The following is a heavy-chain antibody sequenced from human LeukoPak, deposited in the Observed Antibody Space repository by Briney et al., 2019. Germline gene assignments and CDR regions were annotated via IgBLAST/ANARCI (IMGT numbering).Heavy chain of an antibody. J-gene: IGHJ4*02. V-gene: IGHV4-31*03. CDR3: ARGPTSVVADY. CDR2: IYYSGRT. D-gene: IGHD2-21*01. Sequence: SETLSLTRTVSGGSISSGGYYGSWIRQPPGKGLEWIGYIYYSGRTYYNPSLKSRVAISLETSKNQFSLKLSSVTAADTAVYYCARGPTSVVADYWGQGTLVTVSS. CDR1: GGSISSGGYY.